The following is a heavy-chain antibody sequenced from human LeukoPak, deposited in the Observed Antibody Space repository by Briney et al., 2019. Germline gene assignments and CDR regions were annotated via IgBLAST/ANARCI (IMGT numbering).Heavy chain of an antibody. D-gene: IGHD1-20*01. CDR1: GFTFSDYY. J-gene: IGHJ4*02. V-gene: IGHV3-11*06. Sequence: GGSLRLSCAASGFTFSDYYMSWIRQAPGKGLEWVSYISSSSSYTNYADPVKGRFTISRDNAKNSLYPQMNSLRAEDTAVYYCARDLTGTTPGDYWGQGTLVTVSS. CDR2: ISSSSSYT. CDR3: ARDLTGTTPGDY.